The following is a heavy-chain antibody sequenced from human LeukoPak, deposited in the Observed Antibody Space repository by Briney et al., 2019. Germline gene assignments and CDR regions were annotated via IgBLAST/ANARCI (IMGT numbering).Heavy chain of an antibody. V-gene: IGHV3-23*01. CDR3: AREGYYYDSSGYLDY. J-gene: IGHJ4*02. D-gene: IGHD3-22*01. CDR2: ISGSGGST. Sequence: GGSLRLSCAASGFTFSSYAMSWVRQAPGKGLEWVSAISGSGGSTYYADSVKGRFTISRDNSKNTLYLQMNSLRAEDTAVYYCAREGYYYDSSGYLDYWGQGTLVTVSS. CDR1: GFTFSSYA.